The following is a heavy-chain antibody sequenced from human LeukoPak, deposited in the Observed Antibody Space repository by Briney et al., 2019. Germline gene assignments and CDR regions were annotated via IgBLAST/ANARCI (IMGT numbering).Heavy chain of an antibody. CDR3: ARDFSNYYFDY. V-gene: IGHV3-30-3*01. CDR1: GFTFRNYA. D-gene: IGHD4-11*01. J-gene: IGHJ4*02. Sequence: GGSLRLSCAASGFTFRNYAMHWVRQAPGKGLEWVAFISYDGNNRYSADSVKGRFTISRDTYRDTLYLQMNSLTTEDTAIYYCARDFSNYYFDYWGQGTLVTVSS. CDR2: ISYDGNNR.